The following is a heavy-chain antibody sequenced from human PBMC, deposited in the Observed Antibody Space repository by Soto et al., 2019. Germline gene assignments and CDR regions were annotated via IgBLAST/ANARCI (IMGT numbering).Heavy chain of an antibody. J-gene: IGHJ5*02. CDR1: GASISRGGYS. V-gene: IGHV4-30-2*01. Sequence: PSETLSLICAVSGASISRGGYSWSWFRQPPGKGLEWFVYIYHRTSTCYNPPLQSRVTISVDRSKNQFSLKLRSVTAADTAVYYCARGGTIYFSSTSRSLLFDPWGQGTLVTDAS. CDR2: IYHRTST. D-gene: IGHD2-2*01. CDR3: ARGGTIYFSSTSRSLLFDP.